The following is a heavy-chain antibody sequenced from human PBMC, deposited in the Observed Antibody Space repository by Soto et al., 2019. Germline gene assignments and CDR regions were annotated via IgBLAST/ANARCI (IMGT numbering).Heavy chain of an antibody. CDR3: ARDVIGHDNYETIGYYFDH. J-gene: IGHJ4*02. V-gene: IGHV1-69*04. CDR1: GGTFSSYT. D-gene: IGHD3-16*01. CDR2: IIPILGIA. Sequence: ASVKVSCKASGGTFSSYTISWVRQAPGQGLEWMGRIIPILGIANYAQKFQGRVTITADKSTSTAYMELRGLTSEDTAVYYCARDVIGHDNYETIGYYFDHWGPGTLVTVSS.